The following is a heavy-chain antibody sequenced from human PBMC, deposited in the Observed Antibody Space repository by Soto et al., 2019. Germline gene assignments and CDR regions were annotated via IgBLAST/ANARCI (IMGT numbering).Heavy chain of an antibody. CDR2: ISGSGGST. D-gene: IGHD4-17*01. Sequence: PGGSLRLSCAASGFTFSSYAMSWVRQAPGKGLEWVSAISGSGGSTYYADSVKGRFTISRDNSKNTLYLQMNSLRAEDTAVYYCARVSTVTRWFDYWGQGIRVTVAS. V-gene: IGHV3-23*01. J-gene: IGHJ5*01. CDR3: ARVSTVTRWFDY. CDR1: GFTFSSYA.